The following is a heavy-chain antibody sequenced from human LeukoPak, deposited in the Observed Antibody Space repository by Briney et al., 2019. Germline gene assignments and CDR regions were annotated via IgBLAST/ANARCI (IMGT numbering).Heavy chain of an antibody. CDR2: INHSGST. CDR1: GFTVSSNY. D-gene: IGHD3-3*01. CDR3: ARHGYDFWSGYLYYFDY. V-gene: IGHV4-34*01. Sequence: PGGSLRLSCAASGFTVSSNYMGWIRQPPGKGLEWIGEINHSGSTNYNPSLKSRVTISVDTSKNQFSLKLSSVTAADTAVYYCARHGYDFWSGYLYYFDYWGQGTLVTVSS. J-gene: IGHJ4*02.